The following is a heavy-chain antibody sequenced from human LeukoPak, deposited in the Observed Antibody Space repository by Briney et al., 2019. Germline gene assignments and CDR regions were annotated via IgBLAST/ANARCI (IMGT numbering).Heavy chain of an antibody. J-gene: IGHJ4*02. D-gene: IGHD3-10*01. CDR2: IYWDDDK. CDR3: AHFPSMIRGVIANIYFDH. V-gene: IGHV2-5*02. Sequence: KGSGPTLVNPTQTLTLTCAFSGFSFNTVGVGVAWIRQPPGKALEWLALIYWDDDKRYNPSLKSRLTITKDTSGNQVVLTPTNVDPVDTATYYCAHFPSMIRGVIANIYFDHWGQGTLVAVSS. CDR1: GFSFNTVGVG.